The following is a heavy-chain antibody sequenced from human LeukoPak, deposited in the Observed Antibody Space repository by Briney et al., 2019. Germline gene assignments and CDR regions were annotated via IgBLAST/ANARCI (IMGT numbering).Heavy chain of an antibody. D-gene: IGHD3-3*01. CDR2: ISYDGSNK. CDR3: AKEELRFLEWLAYPNYYYYGMDV. Sequence: PGGSLRLSCAASGFTFSSYGMHWVRQAPGKGLEWVAVISYDGSNKYYADSVKGRFIISRDNSKNTLYLQMNSLRAEDTAVYYCAKEELRFLEWLAYPNYYYYGMDVWGQGTTVTVSS. J-gene: IGHJ6*02. V-gene: IGHV3-30*18. CDR1: GFTFSSYG.